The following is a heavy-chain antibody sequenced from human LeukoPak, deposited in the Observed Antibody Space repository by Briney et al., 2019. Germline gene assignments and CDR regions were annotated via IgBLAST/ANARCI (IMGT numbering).Heavy chain of an antibody. CDR2: VSFDGRKT. J-gene: IGHJ6*02. V-gene: IGHV3-30*18. CDR1: GFTFTNYG. Sequence: GGSLRLSCEASGFTFTNYGMHWVRQAPGKGPECVAVVSFDGRKTYCAGFAEGRFTISRDDSNNMVYLQMNSLRTEDTAVYHCVKRGGGDHGLDVWGQGTTVVVS. D-gene: IGHD2-21*02. CDR3: VKRGGGDHGLDV.